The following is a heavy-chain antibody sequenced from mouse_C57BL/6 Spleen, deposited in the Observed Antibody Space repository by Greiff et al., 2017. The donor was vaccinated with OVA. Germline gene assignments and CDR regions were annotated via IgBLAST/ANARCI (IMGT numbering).Heavy chain of an antibody. CDR1: GYTFTDYY. CDR3: ARRAVSFAY. V-gene: IGHV1-26*01. D-gene: IGHD6-2*01. CDR2: INPNNGGT. Sequence: EVQLQQSGPELVKPGASVKISCKASGYTFTDYYMNWVKQSHGKSLEWIGDINPNNGGTSYNQKFKGKATLTVDKSSSTAYMEIRSLTSDGSAVYSCARRAVSFAYWGQGTLVTVSA. J-gene: IGHJ3*01.